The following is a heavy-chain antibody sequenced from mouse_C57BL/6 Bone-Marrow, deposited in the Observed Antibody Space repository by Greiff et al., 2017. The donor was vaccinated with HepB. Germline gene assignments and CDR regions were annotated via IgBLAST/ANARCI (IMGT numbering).Heavy chain of an antibody. Sequence: DVQLVESGGGLVQPGGSLKLSCAASGFTFSDYGMAWVRQAPRKGPEWVAFISNLAYSIYYADTVTGRFTISRENAKNTLYLEMSSLRSEDTAMYYCARHDMGFAYWGQGTLVTVSA. CDR1: GFTFSDYG. D-gene: IGHD1-1*02. CDR3: ARHDMGFAY. CDR2: ISNLAYSI. V-gene: IGHV5-15*01. J-gene: IGHJ3*01.